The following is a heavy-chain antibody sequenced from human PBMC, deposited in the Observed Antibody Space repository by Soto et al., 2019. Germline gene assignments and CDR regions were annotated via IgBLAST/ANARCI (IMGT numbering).Heavy chain of an antibody. CDR2: INHSGST. V-gene: IGHV4-34*01. D-gene: IGHD3-22*01. J-gene: IGHJ4*02. CDR1: GGSFSGYY. Sequence: QVQLQQWGAGLLKPSETLSLTCAVYGGSFSGYYWSWIRQPPGKGLEWIGEINHSGSTNYNPSLKSRVTISVDTSKNQFSLKLSSVTAADTAVYYCAIVIRSYYDSSGYSWGQGTLVTVSS. CDR3: AIVIRSYYDSSGYS.